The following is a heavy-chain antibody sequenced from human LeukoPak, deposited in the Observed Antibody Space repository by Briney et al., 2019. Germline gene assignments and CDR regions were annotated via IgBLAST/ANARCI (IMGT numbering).Heavy chain of an antibody. Sequence: SVKVSCKASGYTFTSYAMNWVRQAPGQGLEWMGGIIPIFGTANYAQKFQGRVTITADESTSTAYMELSSLRSEDTAVYYCARGSIAAPSPDYWGQGTLVTVSS. V-gene: IGHV1-69*13. J-gene: IGHJ4*02. CDR2: IIPIFGTA. CDR3: ARGSIAAPSPDY. D-gene: IGHD6-6*01. CDR1: GYTFTSYA.